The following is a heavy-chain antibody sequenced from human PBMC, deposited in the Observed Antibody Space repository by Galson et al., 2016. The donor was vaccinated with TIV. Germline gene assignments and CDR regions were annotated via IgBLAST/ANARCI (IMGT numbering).Heavy chain of an antibody. CDR1: GVTFSHFA. V-gene: IGHV1-69*13. CDR2: IVPMFGTT. J-gene: IGHJ5*02. Sequence: SVKVSCKASGVTFSHFAFSWVRQAPGQGLEWMGGIVPMFGTTNYAQKFQGRVTISADESTTTAYLELSSLRSEDTAVYYCARGRVIYDSSGYFLFDHWGQGTLVTVSS. CDR3: ARGRVIYDSSGYFLFDH. D-gene: IGHD3-22*01.